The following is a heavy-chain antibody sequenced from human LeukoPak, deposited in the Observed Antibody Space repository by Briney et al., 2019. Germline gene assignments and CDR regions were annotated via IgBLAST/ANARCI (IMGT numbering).Heavy chain of an antibody. CDR3: ARDSNYYGSGSYDS. CDR1: GGYISSSNW. J-gene: IGHJ4*02. Sequence: SSETLSLTCAVSGGYISSSNWWSWVRQPPGKGLEWIGEIYHSGSTNYNPSLKSRATISVDKSKNQFSLKLSSVTAADTALYYCARDSNYYGSGSYDSWGQGTLVTVSS. CDR2: IYHSGST. D-gene: IGHD3-10*01. V-gene: IGHV4-4*02.